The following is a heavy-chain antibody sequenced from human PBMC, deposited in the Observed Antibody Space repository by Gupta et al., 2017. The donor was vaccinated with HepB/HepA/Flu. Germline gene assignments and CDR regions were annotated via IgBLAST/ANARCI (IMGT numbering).Heavy chain of an antibody. V-gene: IGHV3-23*01. D-gene: IGHD3-3*01. Sequence: EVQLLESGGGLVQPGGSLRLPCAVSGFTFGGNAMSWVRQAPGKGLEWVSGIGTDLRTHYADSVRGRFTTSRDNSKNTVYLQMDSLRAEDTAVYYCAKDLYFWSAMDVWGKGTTVTVSS. CDR3: AKDLYFWSAMDV. CDR1: GFTFGGNA. J-gene: IGHJ6*03. CDR2: IGTDLRT.